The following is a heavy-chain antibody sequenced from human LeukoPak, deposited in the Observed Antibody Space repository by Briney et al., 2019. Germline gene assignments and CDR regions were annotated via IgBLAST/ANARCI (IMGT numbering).Heavy chain of an antibody. CDR3: ARGNYYDSSGYYDY. CDR2: IIPIFGTA. D-gene: IGHD3-22*01. J-gene: IGHJ4*02. Sequence: PGASVKVSCKASGYTFTNYAMNWVRQAPGQGLEWMGGIIPIFGTANYAQKFQGRVTITADKSTSTAYMELSSLRSEDTAVYYCARGNYYDSSGYYDYWGQGTLVTVSS. CDR1: GYTFTNYA. V-gene: IGHV1-69*06.